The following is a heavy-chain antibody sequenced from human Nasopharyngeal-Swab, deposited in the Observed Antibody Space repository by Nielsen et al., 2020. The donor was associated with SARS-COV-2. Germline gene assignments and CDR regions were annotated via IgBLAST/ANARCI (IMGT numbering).Heavy chain of an antibody. CDR3: ARWGVVVPAAQGGGWFDP. V-gene: IGHV3-20*01. CDR1: GLTFDDYG. J-gene: IGHJ5*02. D-gene: IGHD2-2*01. CDR2: INWNGGST. Sequence: GGCLRLCCAASGLTFDDYGMSWVGQAQGEGLGGVSGINWNGGSTGYADSVKGRFTISRDNAKNSLYLQMNSLRAEDTALYHCARWGVVVPAAQGGGWFDPWGQGTLVTVSS.